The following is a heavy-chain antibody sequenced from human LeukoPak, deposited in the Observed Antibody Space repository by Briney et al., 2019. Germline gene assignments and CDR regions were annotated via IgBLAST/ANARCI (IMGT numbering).Heavy chain of an antibody. CDR1: GFTFSDFY. CDR2: ISASGKTL. J-gene: IGHJ4*02. V-gene: IGHV3-11*01. D-gene: IGHD3-10*01. Sequence: SGGSLRLSCVASGFTFSDFYMFWIRQAPGKGLEWLSYISASGKTLYYGDSVKGRFTISRDNAKNSLYLQMNSLRAEDTAVYYCARDGLGSYDQWGRGTLVTVSS. CDR3: ARDGLGSYDQ.